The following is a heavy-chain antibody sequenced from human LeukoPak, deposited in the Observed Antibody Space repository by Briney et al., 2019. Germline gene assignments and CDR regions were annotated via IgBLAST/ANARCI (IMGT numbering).Heavy chain of an antibody. CDR2: ISSSSSYI. CDR3: ARGVGWYDAFDI. V-gene: IGHV3-21*01. CDR1: GFTFSSYS. D-gene: IGHD2-15*01. Sequence: GGSLRLSCAASGFTFSSYSMNWVRQAPGKGLEWVSSISSSSSYIYYADSVKGRFTISRDNAKNSLYLQMNSLRAEDTAVYYCARGVGWYDAFDIWGQGTMVTVSS. J-gene: IGHJ3*02.